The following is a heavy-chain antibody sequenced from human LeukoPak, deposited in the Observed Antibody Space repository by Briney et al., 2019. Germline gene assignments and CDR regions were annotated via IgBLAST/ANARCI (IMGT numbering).Heavy chain of an antibody. CDR2: ISAYNGNT. Sequence: ASVKVSCKASGYTFSNFGISWVRQAPGQGLEWMGWISAYNGNTNYAQRLQGRVTMTTDTSTRTAYMELRSLRSDDTAVYYCAREGSRWSGTAADIWGQGTMVTVSS. CDR3: AREGSRWSGTAADI. D-gene: IGHD1-1*01. V-gene: IGHV1-18*01. CDR1: GYTFSNFG. J-gene: IGHJ3*02.